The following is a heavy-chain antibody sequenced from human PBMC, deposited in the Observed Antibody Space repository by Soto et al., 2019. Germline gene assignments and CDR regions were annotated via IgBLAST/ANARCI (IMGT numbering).Heavy chain of an antibody. CDR1: GFIFSGSA. CDR2: VRTRPTTYAT. J-gene: IGHJ6*04. Sequence: EVQLVESGGGLVQPGGSLKLSCAASGFIFSGSAMHWVRQASGKGLEWVGRVRTRPTTYATEYNTSVKGRFTISRDDSQNTTYLEMNSLKTEDPAVYYCTSPWGNGDYRDPSRSVDFWVKGTALTLSS. V-gene: IGHV3-73*02. D-gene: IGHD4-17*01. CDR3: TSPWGNGDYRDPSRSVDF.